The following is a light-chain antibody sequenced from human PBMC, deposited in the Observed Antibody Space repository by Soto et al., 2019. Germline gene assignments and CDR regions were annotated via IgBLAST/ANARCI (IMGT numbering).Light chain of an antibody. J-gene: IGKJ2*01. CDR2: AAS. CDR3: QQSYSTPQNT. Sequence: DIQMTQSPSSLSASVGDRVTITCRASQSIGYYLNWYQQKPGTVPKLLIYAASSLQSGVPSRFSGSGSGTDFTLTISSLQPEDFATYYCQQSYSTPQNTFGQGTKLEIK. V-gene: IGKV1-39*01. CDR1: QSIGYY.